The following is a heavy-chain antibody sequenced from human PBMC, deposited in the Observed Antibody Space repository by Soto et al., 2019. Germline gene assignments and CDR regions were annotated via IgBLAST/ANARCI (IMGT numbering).Heavy chain of an antibody. CDR1: GGSFSGYY. V-gene: IGHV4-34*01. Sequence: TLSLTCAVYGGSFSGYYWSWIRQPPGKGLEWIGEINHSGSTNYNPSLKSRVTISVDTSKNQFSLKLSSVTAADTAVYYCARGKREERGYSYGWDYYYYGMDVWGQGTTVTVSS. CDR2: INHSGST. D-gene: IGHD5-18*01. CDR3: ARGKREERGYSYGWDYYYYGMDV. J-gene: IGHJ6*02.